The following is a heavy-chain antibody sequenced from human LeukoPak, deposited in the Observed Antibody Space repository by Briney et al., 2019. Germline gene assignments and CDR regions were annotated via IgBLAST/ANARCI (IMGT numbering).Heavy chain of an antibody. CDR2: LYYSGRT. CDR1: GGPFSGYY. CDR3: ARRRYYDGSGYLE. V-gene: IGHV4-34*01. D-gene: IGHD3-22*01. Sequence: PSETLSLTCAVYGGPFSGYYWSWIRQPPGKGLEWIGTLYYSGRTYYSPSLKSRVTMSVDTSNNQFSLNLRSVTAADTAVYYCARRRYYDGSGYLEWGQGTLLSVSS. J-gene: IGHJ1*01.